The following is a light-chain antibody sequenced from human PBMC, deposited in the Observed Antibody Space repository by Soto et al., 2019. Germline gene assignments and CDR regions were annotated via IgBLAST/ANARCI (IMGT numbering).Light chain of an antibody. CDR1: QSVSSNY. J-gene: IGKJ1*01. V-gene: IGKV3-20*01. CDR2: GAS. Sequence: ETVLTQSPGTLSLSPGERATLSCRASQSVSSNYLAWYQQKPGQAPRLLIYGASTRATGIPDRFSGSGSGTDLTLTISRLAPEDFAVYYCQQFGRSPPSWTFGQGTKVEIK. CDR3: QQFGRSPPSWT.